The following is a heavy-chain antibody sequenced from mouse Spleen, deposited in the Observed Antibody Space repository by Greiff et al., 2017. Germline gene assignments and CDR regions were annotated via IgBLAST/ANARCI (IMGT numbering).Heavy chain of an antibody. CDR2: ISYDGSN. CDR1: GYSITSGYY. J-gene: IGHJ4*01. V-gene: IGHV3-6*01. CDR3: ARRDDYDGGLGDY. Sequence: EVQLQQSGPGLVKPSQSLSLTCSVTGYSITSGYYWNWIRQFPGNKLEWMGYISYDGSNNYNPSLKNRISITRDTSKNQFFLKLNSVTTEDTATYYCARRDDYDGGLGDYWGQGTSVTVSS. D-gene: IGHD2-4*01.